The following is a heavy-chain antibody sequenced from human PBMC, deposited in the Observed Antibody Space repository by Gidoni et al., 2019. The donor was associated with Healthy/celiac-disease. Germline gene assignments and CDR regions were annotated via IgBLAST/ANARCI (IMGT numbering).Heavy chain of an antibody. V-gene: IGHV3-30*18. J-gene: IGHJ5*02. Sequence: QVQLVESGGGVVQPGRSLRLSCASSGFPFSSYGMHWVRQAPAKGLEWVAVISDDGSNKYYADSVKGRFTISSDNSKNTLYLQMNSLRAEDTAVYYCAKGIAPDGYNTWFDPWGQGTLVTVSS. CDR3: AKGIAPDGYNTWFDP. CDR2: ISDDGSNK. CDR1: GFPFSSYG. D-gene: IGHD5-12*01.